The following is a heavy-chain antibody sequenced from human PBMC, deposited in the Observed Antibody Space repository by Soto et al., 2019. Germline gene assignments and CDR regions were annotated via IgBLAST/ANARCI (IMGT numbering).Heavy chain of an antibody. J-gene: IGHJ6*02. V-gene: IGHV4-30-4*01. D-gene: IGHD4-4*01. CDR3: ARDIYSNRYYYYYGMDV. CDR2: IYYSGST. CDR1: GGSISSGDYY. Sequence: PSETLSLTCTVSGGSISSGDYYWSWIRQPPGKGLEWIGYIYYSGSTYYNPSLKSRVTISVDTSKNQFSLKLSSVTAADTAVYYCARDIYSNRYYYYYGMDVWGQGTAVTVS.